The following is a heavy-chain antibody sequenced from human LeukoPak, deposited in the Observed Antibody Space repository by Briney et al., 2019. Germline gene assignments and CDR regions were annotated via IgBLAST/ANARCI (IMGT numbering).Heavy chain of an antibody. V-gene: IGHV1-2*06. CDR1: GYTFTGYY. CDR3: ARVYSSGWGFDY. CDR2: INPNSGGT. D-gene: IGHD6-19*01. J-gene: IGHJ4*02. Sequence: ASVKVSCKASGYTFTGYYMHWVRQAPGQGLEWMGRINPNSGGTNYAQKFQGRVTMTRDTSISTAYMELSRLRSDDTAVYYCARVYSSGWGFDYWGQGTLVTVSS.